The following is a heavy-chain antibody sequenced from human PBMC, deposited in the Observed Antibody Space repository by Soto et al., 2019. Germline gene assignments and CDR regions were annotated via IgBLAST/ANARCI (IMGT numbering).Heavy chain of an antibody. CDR3: AREGSGYVNFDY. D-gene: IGHD5-12*01. V-gene: IGHV4-31*03. J-gene: IGHJ4*02. CDR2: IYYSGST. CDR1: GGSISSGGYY. Sequence: SETLSLTCTVSGGSISSGGYYWSWIRQHPGKGLEWIGYIYYSGSTYYNPSLKSRVTISVDTSKNQFSLKLSSVTAADTAVYYCAREGSGYVNFDYWGQGTLVTVSS.